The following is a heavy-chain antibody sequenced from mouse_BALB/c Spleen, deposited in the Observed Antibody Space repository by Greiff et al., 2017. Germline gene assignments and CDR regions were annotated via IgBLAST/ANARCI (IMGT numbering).Heavy chain of an antibody. CDR3: TRPYYYGSSYYFDY. D-gene: IGHD1-1*01. CDR2: ISSGGSYT. V-gene: IGHV5-9-4*01. Sequence: EVKLVESGGGLVKPGGSLKLSCAASGFTFSSYAMSWVRQSPEKRLEWVAEISSGGSYTYYPDTVTGRFTISRDNAKNTLYLQMSSLKSEDTAMYYYTRPYYYGSSYYFDYWGQGTTLTVSS. CDR1: GFTFSSYA. J-gene: IGHJ2*01.